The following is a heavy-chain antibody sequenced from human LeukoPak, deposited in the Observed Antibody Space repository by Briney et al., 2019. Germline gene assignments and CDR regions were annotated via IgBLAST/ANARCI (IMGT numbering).Heavy chain of an antibody. J-gene: IGHJ6*03. D-gene: IGHD2-8*01. CDR2: INHSGST. CDR1: GGSFSGYY. CDR3: AREWSYYYYYMDV. Sequence: PSETLSLTCAVYGGSFSGYYWSWIRQPPGKGLEWIGEINHSGSTNYNPSLTSRVTISVDTSKNQFSLKLSSVTAADTAVYYCAREWSYYYYYMDVWGKGTTVTVSS. V-gene: IGHV4-34*01.